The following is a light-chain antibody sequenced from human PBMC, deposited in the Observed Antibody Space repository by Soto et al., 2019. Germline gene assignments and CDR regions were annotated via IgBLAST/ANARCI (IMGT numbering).Light chain of an antibody. CDR3: QQSGSSPAT. Sequence: EIVLTQSPGTLSLSPGERATLSCRASQSVSNNYLAWYQQKPGQAPRLLMYGASTRANGSPDRFSGRGSGTDFTLTISRLEPEDFAVYYCQQSGSSPATVGQGTKVDSK. V-gene: IGKV3-20*01. CDR2: GAS. CDR1: QSVSNNY. J-gene: IGKJ1*01.